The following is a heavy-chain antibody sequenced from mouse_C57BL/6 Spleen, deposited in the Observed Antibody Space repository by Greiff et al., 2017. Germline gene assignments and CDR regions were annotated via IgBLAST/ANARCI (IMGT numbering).Heavy chain of an antibody. CDR3: ARHDYDGFDY. CDR2: IHPNSGST. CDR1: GYTFTSYW. D-gene: IGHD2-4*01. J-gene: IGHJ2*01. Sequence: VKLQQPGAELVKPGASVKLSCKASGYTFTSYWMHWVKQRPGQGLEWIGMIHPNSGSTNYNEKFKSKATLTVDKSSSTAYMQLSSLTSEDSAVYYCARHDYDGFDYWGQGTTLTVSS. V-gene: IGHV1-64*01.